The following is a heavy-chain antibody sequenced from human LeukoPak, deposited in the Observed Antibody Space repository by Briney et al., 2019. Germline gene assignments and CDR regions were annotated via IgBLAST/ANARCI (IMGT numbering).Heavy chain of an antibody. Sequence: ASVKVSCKASGYTFTSYDINWVRQATGQGLEWMGWMNPNSGNTGYAQKFQGRVTMTRNTSISTAYMELSSLRSEDTAVYYCARVEGQIFGVVSGPNWFDPWGQGTLVTVSS. CDR2: MNPNSGNT. CDR3: ARVEGQIFGVVSGPNWFDP. CDR1: GYTFTSYD. D-gene: IGHD3-3*01. V-gene: IGHV1-8*01. J-gene: IGHJ5*02.